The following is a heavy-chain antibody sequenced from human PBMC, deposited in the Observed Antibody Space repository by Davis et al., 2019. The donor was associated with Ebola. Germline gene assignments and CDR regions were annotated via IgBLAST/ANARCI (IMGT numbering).Heavy chain of an antibody. V-gene: IGHV3-7*01. J-gene: IGHJ6*02. D-gene: IGHD3-3*01. CDR1: GFTFSDYY. CDR3: ARSLRFFMDV. CDR2: IKQDGSEN. Sequence: GGSLRLSCAASGFTFSDYYMSWIRQAPGKGLEWVANIKQDGSENYYVDSVKGRFTISRDNAKNSLYLQMNSLRAEDTAVYYCARSLRFFMDVWGQGTTVTVSS.